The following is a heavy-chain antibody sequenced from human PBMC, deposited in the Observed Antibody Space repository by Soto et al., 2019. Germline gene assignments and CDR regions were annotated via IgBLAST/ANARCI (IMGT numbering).Heavy chain of an antibody. J-gene: IGHJ4*02. Sequence: GGSLKISRNGPGFLFTSYCISWVRQRPGKGLEWLGRLDPKDYYTNDSPSFQGHVTSAPDKTVSTAYLKGSSLKASDAANYDYARYWSGSRSYPFEYWGQGTLVTVSS. CDR3: ARYWSGSRSYPFEY. CDR2: LDPKDYYT. D-gene: IGHD6-13*01. CDR1: GFLFTSYC. V-gene: IGHV5-10-1*01.